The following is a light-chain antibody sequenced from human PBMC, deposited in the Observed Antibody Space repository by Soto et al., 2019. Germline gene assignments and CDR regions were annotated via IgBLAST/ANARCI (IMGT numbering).Light chain of an antibody. J-gene: IGKJ4*01. CDR2: DAS. V-gene: IGKV1-33*01. CDR1: EDISNY. Sequence: IKMTQSPSSLSASVGGRVTITCQASEDISNYLNWYQQKPGKAPNVLISDASNLETGVPSRFSGSRSGTDFTFTISSLQPEDLATYYCQQYADLPLTFGGGTKVEIK. CDR3: QQYADLPLT.